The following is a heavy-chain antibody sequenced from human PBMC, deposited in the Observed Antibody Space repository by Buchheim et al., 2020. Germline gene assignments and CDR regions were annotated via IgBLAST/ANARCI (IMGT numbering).Heavy chain of an antibody. J-gene: IGHJ4*02. D-gene: IGHD3-22*01. Sequence: EVQLVESGGGLVQPGGSLRLSCAASGFTFSSYSMNWVRQAPGKGLEWVSYISSSSSTIYYADSVKGRFTISRDHAKNSMYLQMNSLRAEDTAVYYCARDGLDSRVSKFDYWGQGTL. CDR1: GFTFSSYS. CDR2: ISSSSSTI. CDR3: ARDGLDSRVSKFDY. V-gene: IGHV3-48*01.